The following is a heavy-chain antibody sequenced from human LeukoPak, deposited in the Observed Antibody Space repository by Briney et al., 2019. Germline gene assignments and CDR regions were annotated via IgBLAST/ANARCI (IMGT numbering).Heavy chain of an antibody. D-gene: IGHD3-22*01. CDR2: NQPSGRL. V-gene: IGHV4-31*03. CDR1: GASFSSGDQY. Sequence: SQTLSLTCTVSGASFSSGDQYWNWIRQSPGKGLVWIRSNQPSGRLYNNPSLESRVTISIDTSKNQFSLNLNSVTAADTAVYFCSRGLDSRKLGYWGQGTLVTVSS. J-gene: IGHJ4*02. CDR3: SRGLDSRKLGY.